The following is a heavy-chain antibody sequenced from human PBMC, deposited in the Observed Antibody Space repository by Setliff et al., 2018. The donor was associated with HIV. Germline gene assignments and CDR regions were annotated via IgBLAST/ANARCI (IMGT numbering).Heavy chain of an antibody. J-gene: IGHJ4*02. D-gene: IGHD3-22*01. Sequence: SGPTLVNPTQTLTLTCTVSGFSLSTSGVGVGWIRQPPGKALEWLALIYWDDDKRSSPSLKSRLTITKDTSKNQVVLTMASMDPVDTATYYCAHYDSIGSFDYWGQGTLVTVS. CDR2: IYWDDDK. CDR1: GFSLSTSGVG. V-gene: IGHV2-5*02. CDR3: AHYDSIGSFDY.